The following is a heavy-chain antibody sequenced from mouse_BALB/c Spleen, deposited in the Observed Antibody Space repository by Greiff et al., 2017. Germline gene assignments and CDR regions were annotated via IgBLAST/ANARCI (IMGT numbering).Heavy chain of an antibody. Sequence: EVQVVESGGGLVQPGGSLKLSCAASGFTFSSYTMSWVRQTPEKRLEWVAYISNGGGSTYYPDTVKGRFTISRDNAKNTLYLQMSSLKSEDTAMYYCARQGDGYYLDYWGQGTTLTVSS. CDR3: ARQGDGYYLDY. V-gene: IGHV5-12-2*01. CDR1: GFTFSSYT. J-gene: IGHJ2*01. D-gene: IGHD2-3*01. CDR2: ISNGGGST.